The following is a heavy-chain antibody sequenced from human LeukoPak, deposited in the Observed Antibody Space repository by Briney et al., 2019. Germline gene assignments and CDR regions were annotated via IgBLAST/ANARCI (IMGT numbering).Heavy chain of an antibody. CDR3: AKDWTTVVTPKGYYFDS. J-gene: IGHJ4*02. V-gene: IGHV3-23*01. CDR2: ISTTGGST. D-gene: IGHD4-23*01. Sequence: PGGSLRLSCAASRFSFNNYAMSWVRQAPGKGLEWVSAISTTGGSTYYADSVKGRFTISRDNSKNTLSLQMDSLRVEDTAVYYCAKDWTTVVTPKGYYFDSWGQGTLVTVSS. CDR1: RFSFNNYA.